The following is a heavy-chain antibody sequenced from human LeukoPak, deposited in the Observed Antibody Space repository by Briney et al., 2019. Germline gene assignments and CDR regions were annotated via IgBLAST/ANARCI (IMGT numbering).Heavy chain of an antibody. J-gene: IGHJ4*02. D-gene: IGHD6-19*01. CDR3: ARDIDIAVAGGGY. CDR1: GFTFITYG. Sequence: GGSLRLSCEASGFTFITYGMHWVRQAPGKGLEWVAVIWYDGSNKYYGDSVKGRFTISRDNAKNSLYLQMNSLRAEDTAVYYCARDIDIAVAGGGYWGQGTLVTVSS. V-gene: IGHV3-33*01. CDR2: IWYDGSNK.